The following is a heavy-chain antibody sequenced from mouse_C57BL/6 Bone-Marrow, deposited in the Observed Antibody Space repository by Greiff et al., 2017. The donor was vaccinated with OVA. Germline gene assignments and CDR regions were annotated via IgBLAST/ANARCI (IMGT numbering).Heavy chain of an antibody. CDR2: ISSGGSYT. Sequence: EVKLVESGGDLVKPGGSLKLSCAASGFTFSSYGMSWVRQTPDKRLEWVATISSGGSYTYYPDSVKGRFTISRDNAKNTLYLQMSSLKSEDTAMYYCARRREVSPFDYWGQGTTLTVSS. J-gene: IGHJ2*01. D-gene: IGHD2-2*01. CDR3: ARRREVSPFDY. V-gene: IGHV5-6*02. CDR1: GFTFSSYG.